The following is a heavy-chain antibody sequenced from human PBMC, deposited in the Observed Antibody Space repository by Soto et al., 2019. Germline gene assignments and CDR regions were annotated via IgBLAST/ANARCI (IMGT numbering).Heavy chain of an antibody. D-gene: IGHD6-13*01. V-gene: IGHV4-59*01. CDR1: GVNISSYY. CDR3: AREGVSSSWYYYYGMDV. J-gene: IGHJ6*02. Sequence: SETLSLTCTVSGVNISSYYWSWIRQPPGKGLEWIGYIYYSGSTNYNPSLKSRVTISVDTSKNQFSLKLSSVTAADTAVYYCAREGVSSSWYYYYGMDVWGQGTTVTVSS. CDR2: IYYSGST.